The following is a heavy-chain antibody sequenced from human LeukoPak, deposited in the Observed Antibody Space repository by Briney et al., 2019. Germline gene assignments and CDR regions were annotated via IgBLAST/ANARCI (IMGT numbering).Heavy chain of an antibody. Sequence: SETLSLTCAVYGESFSGYFWSWIRQPPGKGLEWIGEITHSGGTNYNPSLKSRVTISVDTSKNQFSPKLSSVIAADTAVYYCARGYDFWSGYLPYFDYWGQGTLVTVSS. V-gene: IGHV4-34*01. CDR1: GESFSGYF. J-gene: IGHJ4*02. CDR2: ITHSGGT. D-gene: IGHD3-3*01. CDR3: ARGYDFWSGYLPYFDY.